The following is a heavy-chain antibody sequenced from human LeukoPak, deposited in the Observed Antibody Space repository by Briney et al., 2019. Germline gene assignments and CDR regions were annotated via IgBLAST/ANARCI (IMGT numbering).Heavy chain of an antibody. CDR3: ARRCGGDCYSDAFDI. D-gene: IGHD2-21*02. CDR1: GYSFTSYW. J-gene: IGHJ3*02. V-gene: IGHV5-51*01. Sequence: GEPLKISCKGSGYSFTSYWIGWVRQMPGKGLEWMGIIYPGDSDTRYSPSFQGQVTISADKSISTAYLQWNSLEASDTAMYYCARRCGGDCYSDAFDIWGQGTIITVSS. CDR2: IYPGDSDT.